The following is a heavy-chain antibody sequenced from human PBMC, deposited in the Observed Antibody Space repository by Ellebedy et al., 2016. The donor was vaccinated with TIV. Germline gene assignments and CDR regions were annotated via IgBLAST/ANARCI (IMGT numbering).Heavy chain of an antibody. J-gene: IGHJ4*02. CDR1: GFTFSSYW. CDR2: IKQDGSEK. D-gene: IGHD2-2*01. V-gene: IGHV3-7*01. Sequence: GESLKISXAASGFTFSSYWMSWVRQAPGKGLEWVANIKQDGSEKYYVDSVKGRFTISRDNAKNSLYLQMNSLRAEDTAVYYCARGYDYGDSWGQGTLVTVSS. CDR3: ARGYDYGDS.